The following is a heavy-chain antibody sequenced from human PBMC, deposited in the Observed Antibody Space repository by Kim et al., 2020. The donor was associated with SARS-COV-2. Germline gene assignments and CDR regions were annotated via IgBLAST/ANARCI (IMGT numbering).Heavy chain of an antibody. CDR2: T. V-gene: IGHV1-18*01. CDR3: ARAGGHDDFDI. Sequence: TNYTQKLQGRVTMTTDTSTGTAYMEPRSLRSDDTAVYYCARAGGHDDFDIWGQGTMVTVSS. J-gene: IGHJ3*02. D-gene: IGHD1-26*01.